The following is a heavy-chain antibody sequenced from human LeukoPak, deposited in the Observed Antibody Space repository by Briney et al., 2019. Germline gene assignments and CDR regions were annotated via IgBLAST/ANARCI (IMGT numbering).Heavy chain of an antibody. Sequence: PGGSLRLSCVASGFTFNTFAMIWVRQPPGKGLEWVSSIFQGGGEIHYADSVRGRFTISRDNSKNTLYLQMNSLRAEDTAVYYCARDVVVVAEREYYFDYWGQGTLVTVSS. CDR3: ARDVVVVAEREYYFDY. J-gene: IGHJ4*02. CDR2: IFQGGGEI. D-gene: IGHD2-15*01. V-gene: IGHV3-23*01. CDR1: GFTFNTFA.